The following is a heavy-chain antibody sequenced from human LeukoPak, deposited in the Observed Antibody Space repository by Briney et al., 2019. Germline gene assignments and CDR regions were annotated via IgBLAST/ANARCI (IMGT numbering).Heavy chain of an antibody. Sequence: GGSLRLSCAASGFSSSGYWMSWVRQAPGKGLEWVANIKQDGSDEYYVDSVKGRFTISRDNAKNTVYLQMNSLRAEDTAVYYCARDIKTMTGPIDAFDIWGQGTMVTVSS. J-gene: IGHJ3*02. CDR3: ARDIKTMTGPIDAFDI. CDR1: GFSSSGYW. D-gene: IGHD1/OR15-1a*01. V-gene: IGHV3-7*03. CDR2: IKQDGSDE.